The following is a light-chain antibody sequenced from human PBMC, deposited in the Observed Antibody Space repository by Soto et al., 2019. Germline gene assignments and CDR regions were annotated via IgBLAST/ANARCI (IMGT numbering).Light chain of an antibody. CDR3: LQDHNYPLT. CDR2: AAS. J-gene: IGKJ4*01. V-gene: IGKV1-6*01. Sequence: AIQMTQSPSSLSVSVGDRVTINCRASQGIGHAVGWYQQKPGKAPKLLIYAASSLQSGVPSRFSGSRSGTDFTLTISSLQPEDFATYYCLQDHNYPLTFGGGTKVEIK. CDR1: QGIGHA.